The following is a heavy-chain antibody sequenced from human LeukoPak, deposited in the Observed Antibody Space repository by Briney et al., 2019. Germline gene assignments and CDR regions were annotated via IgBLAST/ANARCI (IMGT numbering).Heavy chain of an antibody. Sequence: SETLSLTCAVYGGSFSGYYWSWIRQPPGKGREWIGEINHSGSTNYNPSLKSRVTISVDTSKNQFSLKLSSVTAADTAVYYCARVRPYYYDSKRSVFDYWGQGTLVTVSS. CDR1: GGSFSGYY. CDR3: ARVRPYYYDSKRSVFDY. J-gene: IGHJ4*02. D-gene: IGHD3-22*01. CDR2: INHSGST. V-gene: IGHV4-34*01.